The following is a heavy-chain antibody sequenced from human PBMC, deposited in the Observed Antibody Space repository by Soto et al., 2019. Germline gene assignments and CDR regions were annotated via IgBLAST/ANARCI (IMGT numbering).Heavy chain of an antibody. J-gene: IGHJ5*02. D-gene: IGHD6-6*01. Sequence: QVQLVESGGGVVQPGGSLRLSCAASGFIFSGYGMHWVRQAPGKGLEWVAVISFEGSKKYYANSVEGRFTISRDNSKNTLFQQMNSLRAEDTAVYYCAKGGSSSARYFDRWGQGALVTVSS. CDR2: ISFEGSKK. CDR1: GFIFSGYG. CDR3: AKGGSSSARYFDR. V-gene: IGHV3-30*18.